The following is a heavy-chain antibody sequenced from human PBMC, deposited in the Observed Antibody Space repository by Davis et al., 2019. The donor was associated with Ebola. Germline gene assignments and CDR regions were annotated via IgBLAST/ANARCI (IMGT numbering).Heavy chain of an antibody. D-gene: IGHD6-13*01. CDR2: INPHNGNT. J-gene: IGHJ4*02. Sequence: ASVKVSCKASGYTFTNYGITWVRQAPGQGLEWMGWINPHNGNTNYAQNVQGRVIMTSDTATTTAYMELSSLRSEDTAVYYCATDVVAAQPGDYWGQGTLVTVSS. V-gene: IGHV1-18*04. CDR3: ATDVVAAQPGDY. CDR1: GYTFTNYG.